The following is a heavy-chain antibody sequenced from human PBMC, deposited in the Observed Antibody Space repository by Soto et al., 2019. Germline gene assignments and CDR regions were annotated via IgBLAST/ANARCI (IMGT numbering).Heavy chain of an antibody. Sequence: ASVKVSCKASGYTFTSYGISWVRQAPGQGLEWMGWISAYNGNTNYAQKLQGRVTMTTDTSTSTAYMELRSLRSDDTAVYYCARAAGTGIWYYGMAVWGQGTTVTVSS. J-gene: IGHJ6*02. V-gene: IGHV1-18*04. CDR2: ISAYNGNT. CDR3: ARAAGTGIWYYGMAV. CDR1: GYTFTSYG. D-gene: IGHD6-13*01.